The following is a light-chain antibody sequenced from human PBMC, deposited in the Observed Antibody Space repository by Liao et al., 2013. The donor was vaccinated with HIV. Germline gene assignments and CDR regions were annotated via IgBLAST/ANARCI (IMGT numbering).Light chain of an antibody. CDR3: QVWDSSTANLYV. Sequence: YVLTQPPSVSVAPGQTAVMTCGGNNIRSRGVHWYQQRPGQAPVLVMYYDQNRPSGIPERISGSISGNTATLTISGVEAGDEADYYCQVWDSSTANLYVFGPGTKLTVL. CDR1: NIRSRG. V-gene: IGLV3-21*04. J-gene: IGLJ1*01. CDR2: YDQ.